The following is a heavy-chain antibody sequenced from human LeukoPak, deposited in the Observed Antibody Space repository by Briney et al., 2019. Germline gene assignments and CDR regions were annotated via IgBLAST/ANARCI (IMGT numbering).Heavy chain of an antibody. J-gene: IGHJ6*03. D-gene: IGHD6-19*01. Sequence: GGSLRLSCAASGFTFSSYAMSWVRQAPGKGLEWVSAISGSGGSTYYADSVRGRFTISRDNSKNTLYLQMNSLRAEDTAVYFCAKGSKAVLFTRDHYMDVWGKGTTVTISS. V-gene: IGHV3-23*01. CDR1: GFTFSSYA. CDR2: ISGSGGST. CDR3: AKGSKAVLFTRDHYMDV.